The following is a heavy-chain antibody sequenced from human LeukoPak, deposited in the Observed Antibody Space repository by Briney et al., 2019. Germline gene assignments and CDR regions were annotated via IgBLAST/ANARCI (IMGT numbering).Heavy chain of an antibody. D-gene: IGHD6-13*01. V-gene: IGHV3-30*18. Sequence: GGSLRPSCAAPGFTFSSYGIHWARQAPGKGLEWVAVISYDGTNKYYADSVKGRFTTARDNSRDTLYLQMNSLRAEDTAVYYCAKGRQAAAGINPEFDYWGQGTLVTVSS. CDR1: GFTFSSYG. CDR2: ISYDGTNK. J-gene: IGHJ4*02. CDR3: AKGRQAAAGINPEFDY.